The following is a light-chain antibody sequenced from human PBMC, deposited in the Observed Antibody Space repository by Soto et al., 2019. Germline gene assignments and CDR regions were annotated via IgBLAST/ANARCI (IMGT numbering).Light chain of an antibody. Sequence: DIQMTQSPSTLSASVGDRVTITCRASQSISSWLAWYQQTPGKAPKLLIYDASSMESGVASRFSGSGSGTEFTLTISSLQPDDFAAYYCQQYNSYSFGGGTKMEIK. J-gene: IGKJ4*01. CDR2: DAS. CDR3: QQYNSYS. CDR1: QSISSW. V-gene: IGKV1-5*01.